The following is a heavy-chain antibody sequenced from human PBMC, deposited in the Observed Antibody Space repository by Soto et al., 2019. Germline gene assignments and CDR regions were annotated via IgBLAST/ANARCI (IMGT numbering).Heavy chain of an antibody. J-gene: IGHJ6*02. V-gene: IGHV1-18*01. D-gene: IGHD3-22*01. CDR2: ISADNGNT. CDR1: GYTFLSFG. Sequence: ASVKVSCKASGYTFLSFGINWVRQAPGQGLEWMGWISADNGNTNYAQNLQGRVTMTTDTSTTTAYMGLRSLRSDDTAVYYCARRAATMTYGMDVWGQGTTVTVSS. CDR3: ARRAATMTYGMDV.